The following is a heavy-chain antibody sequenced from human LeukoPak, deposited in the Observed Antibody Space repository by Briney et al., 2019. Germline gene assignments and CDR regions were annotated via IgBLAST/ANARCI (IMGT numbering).Heavy chain of an antibody. V-gene: IGHV4-39*07. D-gene: IGHD6-13*01. CDR1: GGSISSSTYY. CDR3: ARVSSRGLYYFDY. J-gene: IGHJ4*02. Sequence: PSETLSLTCTVSGGSISSSTYYWGWIRQPPGKGLEWIGSIYYSGSTYYNPSLKSRVTMSVDTSKNQFSLKLSSVTAADTAVYYCARVSSRGLYYFDYWGQGTLVTVSS. CDR2: IYYSGST.